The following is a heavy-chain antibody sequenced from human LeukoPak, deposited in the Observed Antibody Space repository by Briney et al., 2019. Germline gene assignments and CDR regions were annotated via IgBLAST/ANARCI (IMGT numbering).Heavy chain of an antibody. J-gene: IGHJ4*02. Sequence: GGSLRLSCAASGFTFSSYAMSWVRQAPGKGLEWVSAISGSGGSTYYADSVKGRFTISRDNSKNTLYLQMNSLRAEDTAVYYFGPLGVTTWLDYWGQGTLVTVSS. D-gene: IGHD4-17*01. CDR3: GPLGVTTWLDY. V-gene: IGHV3-23*01. CDR2: ISGSGGST. CDR1: GFTFSSYA.